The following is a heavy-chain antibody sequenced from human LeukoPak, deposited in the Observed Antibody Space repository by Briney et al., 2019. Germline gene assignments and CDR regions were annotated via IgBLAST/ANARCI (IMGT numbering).Heavy chain of an antibody. CDR1: GLTFNKAW. CDR3: ARSISSWDGGTPYYFDY. CDR2: IKQDGSEK. J-gene: IGHJ4*02. V-gene: IGHV3-7*03. D-gene: IGHD6-13*01. Sequence: PGGSLRLSCAASGLTFNKAWMGWVRQAPGKGLEWVANIKQDGSEKYYVDSLKGRFTISRDNAKNSLYLQMNSLRAEDTAVYYCARSISSWDGGTPYYFDYWGQGTLATVSS.